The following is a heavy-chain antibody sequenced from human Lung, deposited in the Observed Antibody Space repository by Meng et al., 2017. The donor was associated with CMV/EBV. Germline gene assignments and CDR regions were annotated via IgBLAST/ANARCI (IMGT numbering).Heavy chain of an antibody. CDR1: GGSIRSSTL. CDR2: IYHSGST. J-gene: IGHJ4*02. Sequence: LKEAGPGLGKLSGYLSPPVAVAGGSIRSSTLWSWVRQPPGKGLEWIGEIYHSGSTNYNPSLKSRVTISVDKSKNQFSLKLSSVTAADTAVYYCASFPSPGKQWLVTDYWGQGTLVTVSS. V-gene: IGHV4-4*02. CDR3: ASFPSPGKQWLVTDY. D-gene: IGHD6-19*01.